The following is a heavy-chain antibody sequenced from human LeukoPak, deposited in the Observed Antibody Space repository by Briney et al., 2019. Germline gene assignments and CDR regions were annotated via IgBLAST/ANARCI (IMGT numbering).Heavy chain of an antibody. V-gene: IGHV1-18*01. D-gene: IGHD2/OR15-2a*01. CDR3: ARAPRCNTESCNSWFDP. CDR1: GNSFNTYG. Sequence: GASVKVSCKASGNSFNTYGISWLRQAPGQGPEWMGWINVNTKYARKFQGRVTMTTDTSTSTAYMELRSLRSDDTAVYFCARAPRCNTESCNSWFDPWGQGTLVTVSS. CDR2: INVNT. J-gene: IGHJ5*02.